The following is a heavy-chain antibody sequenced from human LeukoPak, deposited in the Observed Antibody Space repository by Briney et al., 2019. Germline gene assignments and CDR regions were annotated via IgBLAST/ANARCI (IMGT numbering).Heavy chain of an antibody. CDR1: GFTFSNYW. CDR2: IKQDGSEK. Sequence: GGSLRLSCAASGFTFSNYWMMWVRQAPGKGLEWVTNIKQDGSEKRYADSVRGRFTVSRDNAQTSLYLQMSSLRAEDTAVYYCARASDPWLQLTWGEGTLVTVSS. CDR3: ARASDPWLQLT. J-gene: IGHJ5*02. D-gene: IGHD5-24*01. V-gene: IGHV3-7*05.